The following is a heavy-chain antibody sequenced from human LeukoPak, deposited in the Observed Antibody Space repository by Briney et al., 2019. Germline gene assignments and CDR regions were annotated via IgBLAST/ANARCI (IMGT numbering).Heavy chain of an antibody. J-gene: IGHJ6*03. CDR2: INWNGGST. D-gene: IGHD4-11*01. V-gene: IGHV3-20*04. CDR1: GFTFDDYG. CDR3: ARASFYSNYMDV. Sequence: GRSLRLSCAASGFTFDDYGMSWVRQAPGKGLEWVSGINWNGGSTGYADSVKGRFTISRDNAKNSLYLQMNSLRAEDTALYYCARASFYSNYMDVWGKGTTVTVSS.